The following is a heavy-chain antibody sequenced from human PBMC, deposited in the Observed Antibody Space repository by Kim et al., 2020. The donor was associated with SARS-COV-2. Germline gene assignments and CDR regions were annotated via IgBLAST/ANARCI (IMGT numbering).Heavy chain of an antibody. CDR1: GFTFSSYS. D-gene: IGHD3-22*01. V-gene: IGHV3-48*02. Sequence: GGSLRLSCAASGFTFSSYSMNWVRQAPGKGLGWVSYISSSSSTIYYADSVKGRFTISRDNAKNSLYLQMNSLRDEDTAVYYCARGRYYYDSSGYDAFDIWGQGTMVTVSS. CDR3: ARGRYYYDSSGYDAFDI. J-gene: IGHJ3*02. CDR2: ISSSSSTI.